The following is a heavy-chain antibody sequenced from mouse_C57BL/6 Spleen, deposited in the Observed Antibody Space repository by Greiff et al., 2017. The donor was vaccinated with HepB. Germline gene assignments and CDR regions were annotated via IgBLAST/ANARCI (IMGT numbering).Heavy chain of an antibody. J-gene: IGHJ3*01. CDR2: INPNNGGT. V-gene: IGHV1-26*01. CDR1: GYTFTDYY. CDR3: VPYDYDEAD. D-gene: IGHD2-4*01. Sequence: EVQLQQSGPELVKPGASVKISCKASGYTFTDYYMNWVKQSHGKSLEWIGDINPNNGGTSYNQKFKGKATLTVDKSSSTAYMELRSLTSEDSAVYYCVPYDYDEADWGQGTLVTVSA.